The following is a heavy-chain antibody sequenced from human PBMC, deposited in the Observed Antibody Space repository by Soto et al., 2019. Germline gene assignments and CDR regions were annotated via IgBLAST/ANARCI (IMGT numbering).Heavy chain of an antibody. CDR1: GFSLSNARMG. Sequence: SGPTLVNPTETLTLTCTVSGFSLSNARMGVSWIRQPPGKALEWLAHIFSNDEKSYSTSLKSRLTISKDTSKSQVVLTMTNMDPVDTATYYCARSFCVRFLERLLYSLWGQGTLVTVSS. D-gene: IGHD3-3*01. V-gene: IGHV2-26*01. J-gene: IGHJ4*02. CDR2: IFSNDEK. CDR3: ARSFCVRFLERLLYSL.